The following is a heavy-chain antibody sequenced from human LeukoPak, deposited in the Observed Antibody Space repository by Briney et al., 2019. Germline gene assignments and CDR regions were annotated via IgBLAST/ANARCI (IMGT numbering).Heavy chain of an antibody. Sequence: PSETLSLTCAVSGYSLSSGYYWGWIRQPPGKGRDWTGSIYHSGSTYYNPSLKSRVTISVDTSKNQFSLKLSSVTAADTAVYYCARLHIVVVPAAIDYWGQGTLVTVSS. CDR1: GYSLSSGYY. CDR2: IYHSGST. V-gene: IGHV4-38-2*01. CDR3: ARLHIVVVPAAIDY. J-gene: IGHJ4*02. D-gene: IGHD2-2*01.